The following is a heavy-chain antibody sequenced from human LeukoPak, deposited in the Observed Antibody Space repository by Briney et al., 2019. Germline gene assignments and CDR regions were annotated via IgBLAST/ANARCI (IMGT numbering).Heavy chain of an antibody. J-gene: IGHJ4*02. CDR2: ISYDGSNK. D-gene: IGHD3-3*01. Sequence: GRSLRLSCAASGFTFSSYAMHWVRQAPGKGLEWVAVISYDGSNKYYADSVKGRFTISRDNSKNTLYLQMNSLRAEDTAVYYCARAKYDFWSGYYTGIGSYWGQGTLVTVPS. CDR3: ARAKYDFWSGYYTGIGSY. CDR1: GFTFSSYA. V-gene: IGHV3-30-3*01.